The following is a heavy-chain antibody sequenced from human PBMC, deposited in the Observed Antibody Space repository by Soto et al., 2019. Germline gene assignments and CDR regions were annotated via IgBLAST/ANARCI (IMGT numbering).Heavy chain of an antibody. Sequence: QVQLVQSGAEVQKPGASVKISCKASGYTFINFFIHWVRPAPGQGLEWVGIINPSGGATTSPQKVQGRVSMTRATSTSTVYMDVSSLKSVDTAVYYGARLAGYCGSANCYRGFFDSWGQGTLVTVSS. CDR2: INPSGGAT. CDR3: ARLAGYCGSANCYRGFFDS. V-gene: IGHV1-46*01. CDR1: GYTFINFF. D-gene: IGHD2-2*02. J-gene: IGHJ4*02.